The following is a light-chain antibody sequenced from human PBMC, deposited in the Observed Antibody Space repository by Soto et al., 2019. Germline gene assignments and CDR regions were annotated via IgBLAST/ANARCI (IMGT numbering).Light chain of an antibody. V-gene: IGLV2-23*01. CDR3: AAWDDSLNAVL. CDR2: EGS. J-gene: IGLJ2*01. CDR1: SSDVGSYNL. Sequence: QSALTQPASVSGSPGQSITISCTGTSSDVGSYNLVSWYQQHPGKAPKLMIYEGSKRPSGVSNRFSGSKSGNTASLTISGLQAEDEADYYCAAWDDSLNAVLFGGGTKVTVL.